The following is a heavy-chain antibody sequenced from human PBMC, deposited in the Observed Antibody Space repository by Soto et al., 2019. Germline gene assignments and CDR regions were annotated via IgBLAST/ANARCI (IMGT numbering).Heavy chain of an antibody. Sequence: GGSLRLSCAASGFTFSNAWMNWVRQAPGKGLEWVGRIKSKTDGGTTDYAAPVKGRITISRDDSKNTLYLQMNSLKTEDTAVYYCTTDPFSSGFLSAYYYGMDVWGQGTKVTVSS. CDR3: TTDPFSSGFLSAYYYGMDV. D-gene: IGHD6-19*01. J-gene: IGHJ6*02. CDR2: IKSKTDGGTT. V-gene: IGHV3-15*07. CDR1: GFTFSNAW.